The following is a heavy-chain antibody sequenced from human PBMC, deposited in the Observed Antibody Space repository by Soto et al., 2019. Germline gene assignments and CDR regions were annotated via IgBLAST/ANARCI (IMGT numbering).Heavy chain of an antibody. D-gene: IGHD4-17*01. J-gene: IGHJ5*02. Sequence: GGSLRLSCAASGFTFSSYGMHWVRQAPGKGLEWVAVISYDGSNKYYADSVKGRFTISRDNSKNTLYLQMNSLRAEDTAVYYCAKLKDDYGNNWFDPWGQGTLVTVSS. CDR2: ISYDGSNK. CDR3: AKLKDDYGNNWFDP. V-gene: IGHV3-30*18. CDR1: GFTFSSYG.